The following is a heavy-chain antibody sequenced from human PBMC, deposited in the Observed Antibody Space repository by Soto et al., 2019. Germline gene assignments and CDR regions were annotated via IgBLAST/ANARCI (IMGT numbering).Heavy chain of an antibody. CDR1: GYSFTVHH. D-gene: IGHD5-12*01. J-gene: IGHJ4*02. CDR2: INPYSGDT. CDR3: AREGYTGYANFDY. V-gene: IGHV1-2*02. Sequence: QVQLVQSGAEVKKPGASVKVSCKASGYSFTVHHMHWVRQAPGQGPEWMGWINPYSGDTNYAQKFQGRVTMARDTSISMAYIELRGLTSDDTAVYYCAREGYTGYANFDYWGQGTLVTVSS.